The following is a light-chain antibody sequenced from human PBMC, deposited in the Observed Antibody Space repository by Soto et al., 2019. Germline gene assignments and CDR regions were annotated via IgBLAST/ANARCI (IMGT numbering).Light chain of an antibody. CDR2: DVT. V-gene: IGLV2-11*01. CDR3: CSYAGTSTWI. J-gene: IGLJ2*01. Sequence: QSALTQPRSVSGSPGQSVTISCTGASNNVGGYNYVSWYQHHPGKVPQLIIYDVTKRPSGVPDRFSGSKSGNTASLTISGLQVEDEADYYCCSYAGTSTWIFGGGTKVTVL. CDR1: SNNVGGYNY.